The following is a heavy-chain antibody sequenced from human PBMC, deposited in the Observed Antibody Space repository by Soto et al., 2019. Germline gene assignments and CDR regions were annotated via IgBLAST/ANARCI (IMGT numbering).Heavy chain of an antibody. J-gene: IGHJ4*02. CDR2: ITHSGST. Sequence: SETLSLTCAVYGGSFIDYYWSWVRQPPGGGLEWIGEITHSGSTSYSPSLKSRVTISLDTSKTQFSLRLTSVTAADTAVYFCARVRLPLTATTYYFDYWGQGALVTVSS. CDR3: ARVRLPLTATTYYFDY. V-gene: IGHV4-34*01. D-gene: IGHD6-25*01. CDR1: GGSFIDYY.